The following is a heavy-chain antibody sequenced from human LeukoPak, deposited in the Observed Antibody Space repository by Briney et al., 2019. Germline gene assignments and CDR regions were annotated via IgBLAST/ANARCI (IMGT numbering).Heavy chain of an antibody. CDR1: GGSISSYY. D-gene: IGHD2-2*01. CDR2: IYYSGST. CDR3: ASLTPLGYCSTTSCYADY. V-gene: IGHV4-59*01. J-gene: IGHJ4*02. Sequence: PSETLSLTCTVSGGSISSYYWSWIRQPPGKGLEWIGYIYYSGSTTYNPSLKSRVTISVDTSTNQFSLKLSSVTAAETAVYYCASLTPLGYCSTTSCYADYWGQGTLVTVSS.